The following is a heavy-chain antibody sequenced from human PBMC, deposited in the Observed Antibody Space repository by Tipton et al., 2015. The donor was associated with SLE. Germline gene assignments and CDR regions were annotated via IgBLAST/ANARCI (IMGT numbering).Heavy chain of an antibody. D-gene: IGHD4-17*01. V-gene: IGHV4-38-2*01. CDR1: GYSISSGYY. CDR3: ARQGGDMTTVTRRGAFDI. CDR2: IYYSGRT. J-gene: IGHJ3*02. Sequence: TLSLTCAVSGYSISSGYYWGWIRQPPGKGLEWIGSIYYSGRTYYNPSLKSRVTISVDTSKNQFSLKLSSVTAADTAVYYCARQGGDMTTVTRRGAFDIWGQGTMVTVSS.